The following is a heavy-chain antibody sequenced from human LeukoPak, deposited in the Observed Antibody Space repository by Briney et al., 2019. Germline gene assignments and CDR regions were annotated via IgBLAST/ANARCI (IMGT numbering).Heavy chain of an antibody. CDR1: GGSISSYY. CDR3: ARVEVGAANRQWYGMDV. Sequence: PSETLSLTCTISGGSISSYYWSWIRQPPGKGLEWIGYVDYRGNTNYNPSLNSRVTISIDTSKSLFSLKLNSVTAADTAVYYCARVEVGAANRQWYGMDVWGQGTTVTVSS. V-gene: IGHV4-59*01. J-gene: IGHJ6*02. D-gene: IGHD2-15*01. CDR2: VDYRGNT.